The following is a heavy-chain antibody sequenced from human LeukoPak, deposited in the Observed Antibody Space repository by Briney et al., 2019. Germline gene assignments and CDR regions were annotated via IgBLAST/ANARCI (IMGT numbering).Heavy chain of an antibody. D-gene: IGHD3-9*01. J-gene: IGHJ6*02. CDR2: IYYSGST. V-gene: IGHV4-59*01. Sequence: SETLSLTCTVSGGSISSYYWSWLRQPPGKGLEWIGYIYYSGSTNYNPSLKSRVTISVDTSKNQFSLKLSSVTAADTAVYYCARGGRVLRYFDWFSYGMDVWGQGTTVTVSS. CDR3: ARGGRVLRYFDWFSYGMDV. CDR1: GGSISSYY.